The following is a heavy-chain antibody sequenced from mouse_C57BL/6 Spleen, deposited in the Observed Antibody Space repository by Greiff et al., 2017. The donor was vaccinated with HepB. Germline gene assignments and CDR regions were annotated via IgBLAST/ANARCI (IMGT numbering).Heavy chain of an antibody. Sequence: LQESGAELVRPGASVTLSCKASGYTFTDYEMHWVKQTPVHGLEWIGAIDPETGGTAYNQKFKGKAILTADKSSSTAYMELRSLTSEDSAVYYCTRAHYYGSRRGNYAMDYWGQGTSVTVSS. CDR1: GYTFTDYE. D-gene: IGHD1-1*01. V-gene: IGHV1-15*01. J-gene: IGHJ4*01. CDR3: TRAHYYGSRRGNYAMDY. CDR2: IDPETGGT.